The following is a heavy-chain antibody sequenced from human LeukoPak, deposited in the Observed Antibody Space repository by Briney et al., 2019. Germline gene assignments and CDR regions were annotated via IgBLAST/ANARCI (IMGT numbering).Heavy chain of an antibody. V-gene: IGHV3-23*01. CDR3: AKDGDWNYGNY. D-gene: IGHD1-7*01. CDR2: ITDSGSST. Sequence: PGASLRLSCAASGFTFSRYAMNWVRQAPGKGLEWVSAITDSGSSTYYADSVKGRFTISRDNSRSTLYLQMNSLRAEDTAVYYRAKDGDWNYGNYWGQGTLVTVSS. J-gene: IGHJ4*02. CDR1: GFTFSRYA.